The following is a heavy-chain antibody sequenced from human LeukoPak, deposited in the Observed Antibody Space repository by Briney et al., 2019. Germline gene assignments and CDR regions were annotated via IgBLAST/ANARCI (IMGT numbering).Heavy chain of an antibody. V-gene: IGHV3-48*01. Sequence: GGSLRLSYAVSGFTFRIYSVNWVRQAPGKGLEWVSYISSSSDTIYYADSVKGRFTISRDNAQNSLYLQMNILGAEDTAVYYSASAGSGYYYYYMDVWGKGTTVTVSS. CDR3: ASAGSGYYYYYMDV. D-gene: IGHD3-10*01. CDR2: ISSSSDTI. J-gene: IGHJ6*03. CDR1: GFTFRIYS.